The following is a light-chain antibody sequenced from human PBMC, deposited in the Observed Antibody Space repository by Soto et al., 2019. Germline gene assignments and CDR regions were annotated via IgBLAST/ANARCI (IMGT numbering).Light chain of an antibody. Sequence: QSVLTQPASVSGSPGQSITISCTASSSHIGSSNLVSWYQHHSGKAPKLIIYDVSKRPSGVPDRFSGSKSGNTASLTIFGLQADDEADYYCCSYAGSYTYVFGTGTKLTVL. J-gene: IGLJ1*01. CDR2: DVS. V-gene: IGLV2-11*01. CDR1: SSHIGSSNL. CDR3: CSYAGSYTYV.